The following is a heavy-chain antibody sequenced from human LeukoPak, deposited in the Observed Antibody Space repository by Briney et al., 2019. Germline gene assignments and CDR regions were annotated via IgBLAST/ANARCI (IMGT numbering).Heavy chain of an antibody. J-gene: IGHJ4*02. CDR2: INPSGGST. V-gene: IGHV1-46*01. CDR3: ARDRVGATAEFDY. CDR1: GYRFTSYY. Sequence: ASVKVSWKASGYRFTSYYMHWVRQAPGQGLEWMGIINPSGGSTSYAQKFQGRVTMTRDMSTSTVYMELSSLRSEDTAVYYCARDRVGATAEFDYWGQGTLVTVSS. D-gene: IGHD1-26*01.